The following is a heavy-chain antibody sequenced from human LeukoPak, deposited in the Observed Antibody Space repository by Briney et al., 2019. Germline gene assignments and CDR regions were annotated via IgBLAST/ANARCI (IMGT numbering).Heavy chain of an antibody. Sequence: GGSLRLSCAASGFTSSSYAMHWVRQAPGKGLERVAVISYDGSNKYYADSVKGRFTISRDNSKNTLYLQMNSLRAEDTAVYYCARGIDPGYSYGPFDYWGQGTLVTVSS. V-gene: IGHV3-30-3*01. D-gene: IGHD5-18*01. CDR1: GFTSSSYA. CDR2: ISYDGSNK. CDR3: ARGIDPGYSYGPFDY. J-gene: IGHJ4*02.